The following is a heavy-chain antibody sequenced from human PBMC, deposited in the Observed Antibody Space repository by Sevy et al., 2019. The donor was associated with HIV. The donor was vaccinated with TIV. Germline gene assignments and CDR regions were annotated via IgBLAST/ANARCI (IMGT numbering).Heavy chain of an antibody. J-gene: IGHJ4*02. Sequence: GGSLRLSCAASGYTFTSYGIHWVRQAPGTGLECVAGISSNGNVKVYSDSVRGRFTISRDDSENKLFLQMNNLRPEDTGVDYCAKKFGRGETPFDYWGQGTLVTVSS. D-gene: IGHD2-15*01. CDR1: GYTFTSYG. V-gene: IGHV3-30*18. CDR2: ISSNGNVK. CDR3: AKKFGRGETPFDY.